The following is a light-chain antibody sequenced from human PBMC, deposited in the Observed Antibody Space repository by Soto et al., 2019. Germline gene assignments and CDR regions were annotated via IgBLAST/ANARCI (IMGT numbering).Light chain of an antibody. J-gene: IGLJ1*01. CDR1: SSNIETND. V-gene: IGLV1-40*01. Sequence: QSVLTQPPSASGTPGQRVTISCSGSSSNIETNDIYWHQHLPGAAPKVPIYANNNRPSGVPDRFSVSKSGTSASLAITGLQAEDEADYYCQSYDSNLNGLYVFGTGTKVTVL. CDR3: QSYDSNLNGLYV. CDR2: ANN.